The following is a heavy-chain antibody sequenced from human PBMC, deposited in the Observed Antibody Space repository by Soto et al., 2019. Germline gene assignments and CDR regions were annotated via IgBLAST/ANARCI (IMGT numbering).Heavy chain of an antibody. V-gene: IGHV3-23*01. CDR2: ITSSGGNT. J-gene: IGHJ4*02. D-gene: IGHD4-17*01. CDR1: GFTFRSFA. Sequence: GLSLRHSYVTFGFTFRSFASSWVRQTPGKGLEWVSGITSSGGNTDYADSVKGRFTISRDNSKNTLYLQMNSLRAEDTALYYCATALLGAYGPFDSWGQGTLVTVSS. CDR3: ATALLGAYGPFDS.